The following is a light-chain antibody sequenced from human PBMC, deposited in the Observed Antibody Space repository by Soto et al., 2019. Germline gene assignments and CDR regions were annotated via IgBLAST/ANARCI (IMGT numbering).Light chain of an antibody. Sequence: ITMTHLPLDLSATDEGRDTISCWAGRSVGSNLAWYQQRPGQAPRLLIYAASTRATGIPARFTGSGSGTECSSTIRILFLDDAGVHFYPQHNSSSTWTFGQGTKVDIK. CDR3: PQHNSSSTWT. CDR2: AAS. J-gene: IGKJ1*01. V-gene: IGKV3-15*01. CDR1: RSVGSN.